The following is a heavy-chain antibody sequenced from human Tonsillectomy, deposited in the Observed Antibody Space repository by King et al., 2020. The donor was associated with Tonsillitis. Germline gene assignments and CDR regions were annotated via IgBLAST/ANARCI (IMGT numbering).Heavy chain of an antibody. J-gene: IGHJ4*02. V-gene: IGHV4-30-4*07. D-gene: IGHD3-22*01. CDR1: GGSISSGGYS. Sequence: VQLQESGPGLVKPSQTLSLTCAVSGGSISSGGYSWSWIRQPPGKGLEWIGYIYYSGGTYYNPSLKSRVTISVDTSKNQFSLKLSSVTAADTAVYYCARASYYYDSSGYYEYYFDYWGQGTLVTVSS. CDR2: IYYSGGT. CDR3: ARASYYYDSSGYYEYYFDY.